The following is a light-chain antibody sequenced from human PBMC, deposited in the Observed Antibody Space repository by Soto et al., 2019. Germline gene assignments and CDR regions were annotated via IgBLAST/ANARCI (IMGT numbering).Light chain of an antibody. Sequence: QSVLTQPASVSGSPGQSVTISCTGTSSDVGGYQYVTWYQQHPGKAPQLMIDEGSNRPSGVSNRFSGPKSGNTASLTISELQAEDEAEYHCSSYTSSRTLLDVFGTGTKLTVL. CDR3: SSYTSSRTLLDV. V-gene: IGLV2-14*01. CDR2: EGS. J-gene: IGLJ1*01. CDR1: SSDVGGYQY.